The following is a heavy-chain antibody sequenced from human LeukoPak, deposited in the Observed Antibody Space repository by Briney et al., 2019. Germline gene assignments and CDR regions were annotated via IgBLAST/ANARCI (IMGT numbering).Heavy chain of an antibody. D-gene: IGHD3-10*01. CDR2: ISGSGGST. V-gene: IGHV3-23*01. Sequence: GGSLRLSCAASGFTFSSSGMHWVRQAPGKGLEWVSAISGSGGSTYYADSVKGRFTISRDNSKNTLYLQMNSLRAEDTAVYYCARGSVRYFDYWGQGTLVTVSS. J-gene: IGHJ4*02. CDR3: ARGSVRYFDY. CDR1: GFTFSSSG.